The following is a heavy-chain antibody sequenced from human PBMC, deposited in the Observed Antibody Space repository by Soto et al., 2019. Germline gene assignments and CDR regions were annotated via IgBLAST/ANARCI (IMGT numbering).Heavy chain of an antibody. J-gene: IGHJ4*02. D-gene: IGHD6-19*01. CDR2: ISYDGINK. CDR1: GFTFTDYA. V-gene: IGHV3-30*18. Sequence: GGSLRLSCAASGFTFTDYAMFWFRQAPGKGPEWVAVISYDGINKYYADSVKGRFTISRDNSKDTLDLQMNSLRAEDTALYYCAKGRLGVAEESDYWGQGTQVTVSS. CDR3: AKGRLGVAEESDY.